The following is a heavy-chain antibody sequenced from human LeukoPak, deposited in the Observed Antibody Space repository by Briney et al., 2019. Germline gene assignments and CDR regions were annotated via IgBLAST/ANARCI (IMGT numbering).Heavy chain of an antibody. J-gene: IGHJ4*02. CDR2: IKQEGSEK. V-gene: IGHV3-7*04. Sequence: GGSLRLSCAASGFTFSSYWMSWVRQAPGKGLEWVANIKQEGSEKYYVASVKGRFTISRDNAKNSLYLQMTCLRAEHSAVYYCVRDYCSGGTCYDGYWGQGTLVTVSS. D-gene: IGHD2-15*01. CDR3: VRDYCSGGTCYDGY. CDR1: GFTFSSYW.